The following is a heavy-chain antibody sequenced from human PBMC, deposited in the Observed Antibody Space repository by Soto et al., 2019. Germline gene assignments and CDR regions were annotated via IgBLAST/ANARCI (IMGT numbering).Heavy chain of an antibody. CDR1: GRSVSSGGYY. Sequence: QVQLQESGPGLVKPSQTLSLTCTVSGRSVSSGGYYWTWIRQHPGRGLEWIGYIYHIGSPYYNPSLESRVTISLDTSKNQFSLNLTSVTAADTAIYYCVRDRAMDSSGHWFDTWGQGTLDSVSS. V-gene: IGHV4-31*03. CDR3: VRDRAMDSSGHWFDT. CDR2: IYHIGSP. D-gene: IGHD3-22*01. J-gene: IGHJ5*02.